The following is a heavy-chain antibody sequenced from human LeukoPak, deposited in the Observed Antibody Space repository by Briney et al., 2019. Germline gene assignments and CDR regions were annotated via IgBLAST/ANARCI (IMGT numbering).Heavy chain of an antibody. CDR1: GGSFSGYY. D-gene: IGHD5-18*01. CDR3: ARRRGYSYGKKAYYFDY. CDR2: ISHSGST. V-gene: IGHV4-34*01. J-gene: IGHJ4*02. Sequence: PSETLSLTCAVYGGSFSGYYWSWIRQPPGKGLEWIGEISHSGSTNYNPSLKSRVTISVDTSKNQFSLKLSSVTAADTAVYYCARRRGYSYGKKAYYFDYWGQGTLVTVSS.